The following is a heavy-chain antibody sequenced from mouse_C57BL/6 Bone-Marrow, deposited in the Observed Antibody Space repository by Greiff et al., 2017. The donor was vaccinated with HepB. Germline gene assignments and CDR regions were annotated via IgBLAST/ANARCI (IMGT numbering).Heavy chain of an antibody. CDR3: ARTRRTAQATDAMDY. J-gene: IGHJ4*01. D-gene: IGHD3-2*02. CDR2: INPNNGGT. Sequence: EVQLQQSGPELVKPGASVKISCKASGYTFTDYYMNWVKQSHGKSLEWIGDINPNNGGTSYNQKFKGKATLTVDKSSSTAYMELRSLTSEDSAVYYCARTRRTAQATDAMDYWGQGTSVTVSS. V-gene: IGHV1-26*01. CDR1: GYTFTDYY.